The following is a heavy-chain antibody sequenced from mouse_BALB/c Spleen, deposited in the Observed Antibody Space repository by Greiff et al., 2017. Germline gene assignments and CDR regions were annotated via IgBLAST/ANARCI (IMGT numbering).Heavy chain of an antibody. CDR3: ARDIGITTRSFAY. CDR2: ISDGGSYT. V-gene: IGHV5-4*02. CDR1: GFTFSDYY. Sequence: EVMLVESGGGLVKPGGSLKLSCAASGFTFSDYYMYWVRQTPEKRLEWVATISDGGSYTYYPDSVKGRFTISRDNAKNNLYLQMSSLKSEDTAMYYCARDIGITTRSFAYWGQGTLVTVSA. J-gene: IGHJ3*01. D-gene: IGHD2-4*01.